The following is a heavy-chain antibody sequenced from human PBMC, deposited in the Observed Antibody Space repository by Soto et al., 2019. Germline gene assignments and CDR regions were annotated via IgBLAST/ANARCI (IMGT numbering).Heavy chain of an antibody. D-gene: IGHD6-13*01. Sequence: EAQLLESGGDLVQPGGSLRLSCAASGFSFDDYAMSWVRQAPGKGLEWVSSITYTGVSTYYVDSVKGRFTISRDNSKDTLYLQMNSLRAEDTAIYYCAKASVWYPYFDSWGQGTLVTASS. CDR1: GFSFDDYA. CDR3: AKASVWYPYFDS. V-gene: IGHV3-23*01. CDR2: ITYTGVST. J-gene: IGHJ4*02.